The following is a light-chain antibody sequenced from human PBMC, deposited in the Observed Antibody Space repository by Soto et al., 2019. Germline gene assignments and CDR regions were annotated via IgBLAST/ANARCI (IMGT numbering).Light chain of an antibody. CDR3: TSWTTSTTMI. CDR1: SSDIGAYNF. V-gene: IGLV2-14*03. J-gene: IGLJ2*01. Sequence: QSVLTQPASVSGSPGQSITISCTGTSSDIGAYNFVSWYQQHPGKAPKLMLYDVNIRPSGVSNRFSGSKSGNTASLTISGLQAEDDAYYYCTSWTTSTTMIFGGGTKLTVL. CDR2: DVN.